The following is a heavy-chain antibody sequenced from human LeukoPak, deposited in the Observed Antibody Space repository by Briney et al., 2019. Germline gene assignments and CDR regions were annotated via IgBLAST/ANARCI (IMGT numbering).Heavy chain of an antibody. CDR1: GYTFTGYY. J-gene: IGHJ4*02. CDR2: INPNSGGT. CDR3: ARAATTVIDYYFDY. D-gene: IGHD4-17*01. V-gene: IGHV1-2*02. Sequence: GASVKVSCKASGYTFTGYYMHWVRQAPGQGLEWMGWINPNSGGTNYAQKFQGRVTMTRDTSISTAYMELSSLRSEDTAVYYCARAATTVIDYYFDYWGQGTLVTVSS.